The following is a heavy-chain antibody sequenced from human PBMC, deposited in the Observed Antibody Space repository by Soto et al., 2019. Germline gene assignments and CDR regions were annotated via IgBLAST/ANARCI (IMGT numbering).Heavy chain of an antibody. J-gene: IGHJ6*02. CDR1: GDSISGSSYY. CDR3: ATRRGSRRPTDV. V-gene: IGHV4-39*01. D-gene: IGHD6-13*01. Sequence: QLQLQESGPGLVKPSETLSLTCTVSGDSISGSSYYWGWIRQPPGKGLAWIGSIYYSGSTYYNPSLKSRVTISVDTSKNQFSLKLSSVTAADTAVYYCATRRGSRRPTDVWGQGTTVTVSS. CDR2: IYYSGST.